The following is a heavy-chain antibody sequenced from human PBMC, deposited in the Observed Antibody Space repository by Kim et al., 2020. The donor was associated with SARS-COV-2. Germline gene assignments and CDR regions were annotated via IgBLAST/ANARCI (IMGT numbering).Heavy chain of an antibody. CDR3: NIIAAAGTAGNYFDY. J-gene: IGHJ4*02. Sequence: SVKGRFTISRDNSKNTLYLQMNSLRAEDTAVYYCNIIAAAGTAGNYFDYWGQGTLVTVSS. V-gene: IGHV3-23*01. D-gene: IGHD6-13*01.